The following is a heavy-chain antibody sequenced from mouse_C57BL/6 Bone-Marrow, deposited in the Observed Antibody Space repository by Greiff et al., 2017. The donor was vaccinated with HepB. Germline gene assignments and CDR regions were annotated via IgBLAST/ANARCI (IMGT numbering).Heavy chain of an antibody. Sequence: VQLQQSGAELVRPGASVKLSCKASGYTFTDYYINWVKQRPGQGLEWIARIYPGSGNTYYNEKFKGKATLTGEKSSSTAYMQLSSLTSEDSAVYFCARDWGDYWGQGTTLTVSS. J-gene: IGHJ2*01. CDR2: IYPGSGNT. D-gene: IGHD4-1*01. CDR1: GYTFTDYY. CDR3: ARDWGDY. V-gene: IGHV1-76*01.